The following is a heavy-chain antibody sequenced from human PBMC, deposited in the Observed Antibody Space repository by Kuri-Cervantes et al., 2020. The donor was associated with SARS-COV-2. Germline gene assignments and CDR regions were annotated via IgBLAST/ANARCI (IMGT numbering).Heavy chain of an antibody. CDR1: GGSISGYY. Sequence: ESLKISCSVTGGSISGYYWSWIRQSAAKELKWIGRISATGNTNYIPGLKSRVTMSVDTSQSQSSLRLNSVTAADTATYYCARGGRRAGAYYFDLWGPGILVTVSS. CDR3: ARGGRRAGAYYFDL. V-gene: IGHV4-4*07. J-gene: IGHJ4*02. D-gene: IGHD2-21*01. CDR2: ISATGNT.